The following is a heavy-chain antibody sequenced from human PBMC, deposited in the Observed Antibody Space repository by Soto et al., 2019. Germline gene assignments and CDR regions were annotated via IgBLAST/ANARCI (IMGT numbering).Heavy chain of an antibody. V-gene: IGHV3-30-3*01. CDR1: GFTFSSYA. Sequence: QVQLVESGGGVVQPGRSLRLSCAASGFTFSSYAMHWVRQAPGQGLEWVAVISYDGSNKYYADSVKGRCTISRDNSKNTLYLQMNRLRAEDTAVYYCARDRSGSSGGDYWGQGTLVTVSS. D-gene: IGHD1-26*01. CDR2: ISYDGSNK. J-gene: IGHJ4*02. CDR3: ARDRSGSSGGDY.